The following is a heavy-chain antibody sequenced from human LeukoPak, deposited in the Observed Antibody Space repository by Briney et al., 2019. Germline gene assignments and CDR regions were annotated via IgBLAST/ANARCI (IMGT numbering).Heavy chain of an antibody. Sequence: GGSLRLSCAASGFTFSSSEMNCVRQAPGKGLQWVSYMSSSGSTIYHADSVKGRFTISRDNAKNSLYLQMNSLRAEDTAVYYCARNWASVGTFDIWGQGTMVTVYS. D-gene: IGHD7-27*01. CDR2: MSSSGSTI. CDR1: GFTFSSSE. V-gene: IGHV3-48*03. CDR3: ARNWASVGTFDI. J-gene: IGHJ3*02.